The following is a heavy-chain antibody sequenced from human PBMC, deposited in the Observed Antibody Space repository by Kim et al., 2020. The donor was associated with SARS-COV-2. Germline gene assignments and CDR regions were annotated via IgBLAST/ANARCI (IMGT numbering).Heavy chain of an antibody. D-gene: IGHD6-6*01. CDR3: ARGGIAARRFDY. J-gene: IGHJ4*02. Sequence: TYTPDLKTRVTISVDTPKTQFSRKLSSVTAADTAVYYCARGGIAARRFDYWGQGTLVTVSS. V-gene: IGHV4-34*01.